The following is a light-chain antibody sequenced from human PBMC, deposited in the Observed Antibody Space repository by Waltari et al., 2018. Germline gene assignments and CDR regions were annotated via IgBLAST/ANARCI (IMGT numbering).Light chain of an antibody. Sequence: QSALTQPASVSGSPGQSITITCTGSSADVGGYNLVSWFQHHPGQAPRLLIYGVHERPPVLPSRLSGSKSGSTASLTISGLQIEDEADYYCCSYGGVNTLGVLFGGGSKLTV. CDR3: CSYGGVNTLGVL. CDR1: SADVGGYNL. CDR2: GVH. V-gene: IGLV2-23*02. J-gene: IGLJ2*01.